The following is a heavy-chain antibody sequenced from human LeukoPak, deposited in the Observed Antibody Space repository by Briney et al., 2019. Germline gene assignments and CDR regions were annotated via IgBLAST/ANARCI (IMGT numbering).Heavy chain of an antibody. Sequence: GGSLRLSCAASGFTFDDYGLNWVRQAPGKGLEWVSSISGDSSDIYYADSVMGRSTISRDNAKNSVYLQINSLRAEDTAIYYCARRGYSDSSGYDYWGQGTLVTVSS. CDR3: ARRGYSDSSGYDY. J-gene: IGHJ4*02. CDR1: GFTFDDYG. CDR2: ISGDSSDI. V-gene: IGHV3-21*01. D-gene: IGHD3-22*01.